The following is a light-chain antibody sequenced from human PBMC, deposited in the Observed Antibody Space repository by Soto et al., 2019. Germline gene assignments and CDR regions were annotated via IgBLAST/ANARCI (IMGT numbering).Light chain of an antibody. CDR3: QQYDTLPRT. CDR1: QTVGKNY. CDR2: GES. V-gene: IGKV3-20*01. Sequence: EIVLTQSPGTLSLSPGDGATLSCRDSQTVGKNYLAWYQQRPGQAPRLLIHGESSRATGIPDRFSGSGSGTELNLTIGRLEPEDFAVYYCQQYDTLPRTFGQGTKVDIK. J-gene: IGKJ1*01.